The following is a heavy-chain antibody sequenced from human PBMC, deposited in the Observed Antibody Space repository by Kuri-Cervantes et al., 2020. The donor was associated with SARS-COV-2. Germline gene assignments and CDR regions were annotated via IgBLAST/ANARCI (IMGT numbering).Heavy chain of an antibody. J-gene: IGHJ6*03. CDR1: GFTFSSYA. Sequence: GESLKISCAASGFTFSSYAMHWVRQAPGKGLEYVSAISSNVGSTYYANSVKGRFTISRDNSKNTLYLQMGSLRAEDMAVYYCARMGEPYYMDVWGKGTTVTVSS. V-gene: IGHV3-64*01. CDR3: ARMGEPYYMDV. D-gene: IGHD3-16*01. CDR2: ISSNVGST.